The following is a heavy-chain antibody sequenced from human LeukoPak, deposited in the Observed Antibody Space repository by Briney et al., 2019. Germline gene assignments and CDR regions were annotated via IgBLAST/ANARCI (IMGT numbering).Heavy chain of an antibody. Sequence: ASVKVSCKASGYTFTDYYMHWVRQAPGQGLEWMGWINPNSGGTNYAQKFQGRVTVTRDTSISTAYLQWSSLKASDTAMYYCARHAIEEYYYDSSGYIDYWGQGTLVTVSS. CDR3: ARHAIEEYYYDSSGYIDY. CDR1: GYTFTDYY. J-gene: IGHJ4*02. D-gene: IGHD3-22*01. V-gene: IGHV1-2*02. CDR2: INPNSGGT.